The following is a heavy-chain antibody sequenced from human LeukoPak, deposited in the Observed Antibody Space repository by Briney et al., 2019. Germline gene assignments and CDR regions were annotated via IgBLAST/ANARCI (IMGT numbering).Heavy chain of an antibody. CDR1: GGSISSSNW. CDR2: IYHSGST. J-gene: IGHJ4*02. CDR3: ARAPAVAGTSHYFDY. D-gene: IGHD6-19*01. V-gene: IGHV4-4*02. Sequence: PSGTLSLTCAVSGGSISSSNWWSWVRQPPGKGLEWIGEIYHSGSTNYNPSLKSRVTISVDKSKNQFSLKLSSVTAADTAVYYCARAPAVAGTSHYFDYWGQGTLVTVSS.